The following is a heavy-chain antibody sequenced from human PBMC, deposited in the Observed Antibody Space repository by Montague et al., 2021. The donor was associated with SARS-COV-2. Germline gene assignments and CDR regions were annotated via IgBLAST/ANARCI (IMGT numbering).Heavy chain of an antibody. J-gene: IGHJ6*02. Sequence: SETLSLTCAVYGGSFRGYYWSWIRQPPGKGLEWIGEINHSGSTNYNPSLKSRVTISVDTSKNQFSLKLSSVTAADTAVYYCARGRRILLWFGELLSGGDYYGMGVWGQGTTVTVSS. CDR3: ARGRRILLWFGELLSGGDYYGMGV. CDR1: GGSFRGYY. D-gene: IGHD3-10*01. CDR2: INHSGST. V-gene: IGHV4-34*01.